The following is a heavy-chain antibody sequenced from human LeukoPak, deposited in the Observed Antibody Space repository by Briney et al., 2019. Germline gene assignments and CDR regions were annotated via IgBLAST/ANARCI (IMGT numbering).Heavy chain of an antibody. CDR2: ISYDGSDK. Sequence: GGSLRLSCVASGFTFSRNAMHWVRQAPGKGPEWVAIISYDGSDKYYADSVKGRFTVSRDNSKNTLYLQMNSLRAEDTAVYCCAKPGYCSSATSCLNWFDPWGQGTLVTVSS. D-gene: IGHD2-2*01. CDR3: AKPGYCSSATSCLNWFDP. CDR1: GFTFSRNA. J-gene: IGHJ5*02. V-gene: IGHV3-30*18.